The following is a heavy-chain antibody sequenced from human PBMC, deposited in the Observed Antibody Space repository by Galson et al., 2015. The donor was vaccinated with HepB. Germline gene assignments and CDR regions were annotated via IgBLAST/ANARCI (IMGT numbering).Heavy chain of an antibody. D-gene: IGHD2-2*01. CDR1: GYTFTGYY. Sequence: SVKVSCKASGYTFTGYYMHWVRQAPGQGLEWMGWINPNSGGTNYAQKFQGRVTMTRDTSISTAYMELSRLRSDDTAVYYRARLHYCSSTSCLIRVFDYWGQGTLVTVSS. CDR3: ARLHYCSSTSCLIRVFDY. J-gene: IGHJ4*02. CDR2: INPNSGGT. V-gene: IGHV1-2*02.